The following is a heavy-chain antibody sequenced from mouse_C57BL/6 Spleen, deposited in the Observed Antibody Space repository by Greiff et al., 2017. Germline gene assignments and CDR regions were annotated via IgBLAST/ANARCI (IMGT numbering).Heavy chain of an antibody. D-gene: IGHD2-5*01. Sequence: QVQLQQSDAELVKPGASVKISCKASGYTFTDHTIHWMKQRPEQGLEWIGYIYPRDGSTKYNEKFKGKATLTADKSSSTAYMQLNSLTSAYSAVYFCAMGSYYSNYGFAYWGQGTLVTVSA. V-gene: IGHV1-78*01. CDR3: AMGSYYSNYGFAY. CDR1: GYTFTDHT. J-gene: IGHJ3*01. CDR2: IYPRDGST.